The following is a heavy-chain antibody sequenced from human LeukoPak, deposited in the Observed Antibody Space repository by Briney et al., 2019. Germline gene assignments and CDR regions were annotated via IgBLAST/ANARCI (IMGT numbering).Heavy chain of an antibody. Sequence: GASLKISCKGSGYSFTSYWIGWVRQMPGKGLEWMGIIYPGDSETRYSPSFQGQVTISVDKSISTAYLQWSSLKASDTAMYYCARHEPTDTAMVNYWGQGTLVTVSS. J-gene: IGHJ4*02. CDR1: GYSFTSYW. D-gene: IGHD5-18*01. CDR2: IYPGDSET. CDR3: ARHEPTDTAMVNY. V-gene: IGHV5-51*01.